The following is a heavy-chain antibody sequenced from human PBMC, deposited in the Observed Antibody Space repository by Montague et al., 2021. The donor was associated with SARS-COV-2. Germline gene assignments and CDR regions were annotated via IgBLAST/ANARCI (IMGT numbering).Heavy chain of an antibody. CDR1: GGSISSSSYY. V-gene: IGHV4-39*01. CDR3: ARVKWELSVGNVFDI. Sequence: SETLSLTCTVSGGSISSSSYYWAWIRQPPGKGLEWIGSIYHSGSTFYNPSLKSRVSMSVDTSKNQFSLKLSPVTAADTAMYYCARVKWELSVGNVFDIWGQRTMVTVS. J-gene: IGHJ3*02. CDR2: IYHSGST. D-gene: IGHD1-26*01.